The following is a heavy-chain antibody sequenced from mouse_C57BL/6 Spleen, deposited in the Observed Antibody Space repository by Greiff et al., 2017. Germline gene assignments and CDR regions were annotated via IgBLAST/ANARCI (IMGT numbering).Heavy chain of an antibody. Sequence: ESGPGLVKPSQSLSLTCSVTGYSITSGYYWNWIRQFPGNKLEWMGYISYDGSNNYNPSLKNRISITRDTSKNQFLLKLNSVTTEDTATYYCARDPFAYWGKGTLVTVAA. V-gene: IGHV3-6*01. J-gene: IGHJ3*01. CDR3: ARDPFAY. CDR1: GYSITSGYY. CDR2: ISYDGSN.